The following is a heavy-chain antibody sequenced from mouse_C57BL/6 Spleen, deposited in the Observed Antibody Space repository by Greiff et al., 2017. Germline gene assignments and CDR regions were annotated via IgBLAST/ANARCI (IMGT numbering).Heavy chain of an antibody. J-gene: IGHJ2*01. CDR1: GYTFTSYW. CDR3: ARGDWDLFFDY. D-gene: IGHD4-1*01. CDR2: IYPSDSET. V-gene: IGHV1-61*01. Sequence: VQLQQSGAELVRPGSSVKLSCKASGYTFTSYWMDWVKQRPGQGLEWIGNIYPSDSETHYNQKFKDKATLTVDKSSSTAYMQLSSLTSEDSAVYYCARGDWDLFFDYWGQGTTLTVSS.